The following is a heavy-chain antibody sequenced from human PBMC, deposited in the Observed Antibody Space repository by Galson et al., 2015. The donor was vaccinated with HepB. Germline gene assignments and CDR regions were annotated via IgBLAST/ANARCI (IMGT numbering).Heavy chain of an antibody. Sequence: SLRLSCAASGFTFSSYSVNWVRQAPGKGLEWIAYISHNTWTRFYADSVKGRFTVSRDNNKNSVDLQLSSLRADDTAVYFCARERRPNHGYYWAMDAWGQGTTVTVTS. CDR3: ARERRPNHGYYWAMDA. CDR2: ISHNTWTR. CDR1: GFTFSSYS. V-gene: IGHV3-48*04. J-gene: IGHJ6*02.